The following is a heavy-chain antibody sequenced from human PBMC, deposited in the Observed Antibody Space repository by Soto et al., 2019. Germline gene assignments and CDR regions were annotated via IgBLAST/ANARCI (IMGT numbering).Heavy chain of an antibody. CDR2: ISWNSGSI. CDR1: GFTFDDYA. CDR3: AKDMGAAVFIGFDI. J-gene: IGHJ3*02. Sequence: EVQLVESGGGLVQPGRSLRVSCAASGFTFDDYAMHWVRQAPGKGLEWVAGISWNSGSIAYADSVKGRFTVSRDNAKNSLYLQMNSMGAEDTALYYCAKDMGAAVFIGFDIWGQGTMVIVSS. V-gene: IGHV3-9*01. D-gene: IGHD6-13*01.